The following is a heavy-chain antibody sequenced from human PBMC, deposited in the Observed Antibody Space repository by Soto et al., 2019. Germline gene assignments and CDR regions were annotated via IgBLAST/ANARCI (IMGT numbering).Heavy chain of an antibody. CDR2: INAGNGNT. Sequence: ASGKVSCKASGHTFTSYAMHWVRQAPGQRLEWMGWINAGNGNTKYSQKFQGRVTITRDTSASTAYMELSSLRSEDTAVYYWSSDGCGCHRGQYGMDVPGQAMTVT. D-gene: IGHD6-19*01. J-gene: IGHJ6*02. V-gene: IGHV1-3*01. CDR3: SSDGCGCHRGQYGMDV. CDR1: GHTFTSYA.